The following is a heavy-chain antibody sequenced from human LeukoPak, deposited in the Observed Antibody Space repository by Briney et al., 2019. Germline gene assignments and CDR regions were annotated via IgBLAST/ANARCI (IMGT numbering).Heavy chain of an antibody. D-gene: IGHD3-3*02. CDR1: GYRFTSYG. V-gene: IGHV1-18*01. J-gene: IGHJ4*02. CDR2: ISAYNGHT. Sequence: ASVKVSCKASGYRFTSYGLNWVRQAPGQGLEWMGWISAYNGHTNSTQNLQGRVTMTTDTSTSTAYMELRSLRSDDTAVYYCARDLTSWRGISIFGVVRGGYYFDSWGQGTLVTVSS. CDR3: ARDLTSWRGISIFGVVRGGYYFDS.